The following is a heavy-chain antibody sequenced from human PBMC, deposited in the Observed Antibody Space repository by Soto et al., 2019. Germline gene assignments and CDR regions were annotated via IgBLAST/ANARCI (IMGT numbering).Heavy chain of an antibody. CDR1: GFTLSNYA. V-gene: IGHV3-23*01. CDR2: ISGSGVTT. J-gene: IGHJ3*02. Sequence: EMQLLESGGDLVQPGGSLRLSCAASGFTLSNYAMTWVRQAPGKGLEYISAISGSGVTTYDADSMKGRFTISRDNSKNTLYLQRNSRRAEDTAVYYCAKDRDDIGMVDAFEIWGQGTMVTVSS. CDR3: AKDRDDIGMVDAFEI. D-gene: IGHD2-15*01.